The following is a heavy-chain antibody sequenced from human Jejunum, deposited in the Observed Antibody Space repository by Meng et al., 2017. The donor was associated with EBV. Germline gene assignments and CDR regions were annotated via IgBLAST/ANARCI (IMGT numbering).Heavy chain of an antibody. CDR3: TILSHCDGGICYSYDY. V-gene: IGHV1-18*01. CDR1: GYPFTNYG. Sequence: QVQVVQSGAEVKEPGASVKVSCKASGYPFTNYGVSWVRQAPGQGLEWMGWISAYNGNTDYAQKLQGRVTMTTDTPTSTAYMELRSLRSDDTAVYYCTILSHCDGGICYSYDYWGQGTLVTVSS. D-gene: IGHD2-15*01. J-gene: IGHJ4*02. CDR2: ISAYNGNT.